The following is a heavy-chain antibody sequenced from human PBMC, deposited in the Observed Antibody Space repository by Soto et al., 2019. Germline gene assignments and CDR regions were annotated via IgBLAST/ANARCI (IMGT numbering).Heavy chain of an antibody. CDR1: GFTFSSYS. D-gene: IGHD6-13*01. Sequence: EVQLVESGGGLVQPGGSLRLSCAASGFTFSSYSMNWVRQAPGKGLEWVSYISSSSSTIYYADSVKGRFTISRDNAKNSLYLQMNSLRDEDTAVYYCARDRSSSWYHYYGMDVWGQGTTVTVSS. V-gene: IGHV3-48*02. CDR3: ARDRSSSWYHYYGMDV. J-gene: IGHJ6*02. CDR2: ISSSSSTI.